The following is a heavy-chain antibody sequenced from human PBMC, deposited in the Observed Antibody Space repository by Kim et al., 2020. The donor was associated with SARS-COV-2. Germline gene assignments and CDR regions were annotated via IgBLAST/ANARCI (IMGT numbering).Heavy chain of an antibody. CDR1: GGSFSGYY. V-gene: IGHV4-34*01. Sequence: SETLSLTCAVYGGSFSGYYWSWIRQPPGKGLEWIGEINHSGSTNYNPSLKSRVTISVDTSKNQFSLKLSSVTAADTAVYYCARGSGYYYDSIPGAWGQGTLVTVSS. CDR3: ARGSGYYYDSIPGA. J-gene: IGHJ5*02. D-gene: IGHD3-22*01. CDR2: INHSGST.